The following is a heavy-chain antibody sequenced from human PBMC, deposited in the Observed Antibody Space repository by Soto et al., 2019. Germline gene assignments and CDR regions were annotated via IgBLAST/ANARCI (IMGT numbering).Heavy chain of an antibody. CDR1: GFTFSTHA. D-gene: IGHD3-16*01. J-gene: IGHJ4*02. Sequence: EVQLVESGGGLVQPGGSLTLSCAVSGFTFSTHAMNWVRQAPGKGLEWVAYIHGTRSIIYYADSVKGRFTISRDNAKNSLFLQMDSLRDEHTAVYYCSGDARNADYEYWCQGTLVTVSS. CDR2: IHGTRSII. CDR3: SGDARNADYEY. V-gene: IGHV3-48*02.